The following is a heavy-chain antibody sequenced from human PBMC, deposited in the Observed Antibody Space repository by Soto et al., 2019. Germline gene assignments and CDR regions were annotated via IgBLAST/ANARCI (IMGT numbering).Heavy chain of an antibody. V-gene: IGHV4-30-4*01. Sequence: SETLSLTCTVSGGSLSSGDYYWSWIRQPPGQGMEWLGYLYYSGSTSYNPSLKSRVPISVDKSKNPVSLKPSTVTAAYTAVYYWASAGGRICPISTCRGCWGQGTLGTISS. CDR3: ASAGGRICPISTCRGC. CDR1: GGSLSSGDYY. CDR2: LYYSGST. J-gene: IGHJ4*02. D-gene: IGHD2-15*01.